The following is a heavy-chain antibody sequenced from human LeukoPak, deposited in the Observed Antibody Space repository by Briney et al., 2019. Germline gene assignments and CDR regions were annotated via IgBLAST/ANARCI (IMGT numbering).Heavy chain of an antibody. CDR3: ARGRIVVVPAAITRGSYYYYYMDV. CDR2: IYYSGST. CDR1: GGSISSYY. Sequence: KPSETLSLTCTVSGGSISSYYWSWIRQPPGEGLEWIGYIYYSGSTNYNPSLKSRVTISVDTSKNQFSLKLSSVTAADTAVYYCARGRIVVVPAAITRGSYYYYYMDVWGKGTTVTVSS. J-gene: IGHJ6*03. D-gene: IGHD2-2*02. V-gene: IGHV4-59*01.